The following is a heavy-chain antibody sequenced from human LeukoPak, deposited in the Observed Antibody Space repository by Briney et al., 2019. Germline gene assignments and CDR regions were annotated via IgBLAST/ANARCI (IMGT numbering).Heavy chain of an antibody. CDR3: TTDPGQQWLVSIY. CDR1: GFTFSSYA. Sequence: GGSLRLSCAASGFTFSSYAMSWVRQAPGKGLEWVGRIKSKTDGGTTDYAAPVKGRFTISRDDSKNTLYLQMNSLKTEDTAVYYCTTDPGQQWLVSIYWGQGTLVTVSS. J-gene: IGHJ4*02. D-gene: IGHD6-19*01. CDR2: IKSKTDGGTT. V-gene: IGHV3-15*01.